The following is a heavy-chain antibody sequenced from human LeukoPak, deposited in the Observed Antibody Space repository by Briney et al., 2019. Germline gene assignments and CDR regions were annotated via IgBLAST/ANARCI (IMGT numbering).Heavy chain of an antibody. CDR2: IYWNDDK. V-gene: IGHV2-5*01. Sequence: SGPTLVKPTQTLTLTCTFSGFSLSTSGVGVGWIRQPPGKALEWLALIYWNDDKRYSSSLKSRLTITKDTSKNQVVLTMTNMDPVDTATYYCAHGYSGSYYLATWGQGTLVTVSS. CDR3: AHGYSGSYYLAT. D-gene: IGHD1-26*01. J-gene: IGHJ5*02. CDR1: GFSLSTSGVG.